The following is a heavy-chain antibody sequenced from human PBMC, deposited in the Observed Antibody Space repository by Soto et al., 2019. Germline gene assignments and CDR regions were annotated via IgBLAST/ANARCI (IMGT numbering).Heavy chain of an antibody. Sequence: SETLYLACSVSVASIPITSHYWGWGRHPPGKGLEWIGSIYYSGTLYHNPSLKSRVTLSVDTSKEEFSVKVTSVTAADTAVYYCARLLHDSRGFYYFDYWGQGILVTVS. CDR1: VASIPITSHY. CDR3: ARLLHDSRGFYYFDY. V-gene: IGHV4-39*01. CDR2: IYYSGTL. J-gene: IGHJ4*02. D-gene: IGHD3-22*01.